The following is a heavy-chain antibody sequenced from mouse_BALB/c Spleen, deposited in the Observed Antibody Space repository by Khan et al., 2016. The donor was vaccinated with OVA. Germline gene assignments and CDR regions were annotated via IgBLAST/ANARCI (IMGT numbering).Heavy chain of an antibody. V-gene: IGHV5-6*01. CDR2: ISSGGDYT. Sequence: EVELVESGGDLVKPGGSLKLSYAASGFTFSSYSMSWVRQTPDKRLEWVATISSGGDYTYYPDSVKGRFTISRDNAKNTLYLQMSSLKSEDTAMYYCARHLTGSFAYWGQGTLVTVSA. CDR3: ARHLTGSFAY. CDR1: GFTFSSYS. D-gene: IGHD4-1*01. J-gene: IGHJ3*01.